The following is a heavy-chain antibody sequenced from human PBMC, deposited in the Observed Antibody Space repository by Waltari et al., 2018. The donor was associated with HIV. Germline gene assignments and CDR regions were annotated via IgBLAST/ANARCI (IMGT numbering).Heavy chain of an antibody. Sequence: QVQLVQSGAEVKKPGASVKVSCKASGYTFTSYDINWVRQATGQGLEWMAWMNPNSGNTGYAQKFQGRVTMTRNTSISTAYMELSSLRSEDTAVYYWARGWSRYCTNGVCYDYYYGMDVWGQGTTVTVSS. CDR1: GYTFTSYD. V-gene: IGHV1-8*01. J-gene: IGHJ6*02. CDR3: ARGWSRYCTNGVCYDYYYGMDV. CDR2: MNPNSGNT. D-gene: IGHD2-8*01.